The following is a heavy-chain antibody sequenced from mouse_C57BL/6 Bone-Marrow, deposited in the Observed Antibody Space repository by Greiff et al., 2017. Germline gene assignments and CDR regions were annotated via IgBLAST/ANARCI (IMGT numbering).Heavy chain of an antibody. D-gene: IGHD1-1*01. CDR2: IYPGSGST. J-gene: IGHJ4*01. V-gene: IGHV1-55*01. Sequence: VQLQQSGAELVKPGASVKMSCKASGYTFTSYWITWVKQRPGQGLEWIGDIYPGSGSTNYNEKFKSKATLTVDTSSSTAYMQLSSLTSEDSAVYYCNKFITTVVANYAMDYWGQGTSVTVSS. CDR3: NKFITTVVANYAMDY. CDR1: GYTFTSYW.